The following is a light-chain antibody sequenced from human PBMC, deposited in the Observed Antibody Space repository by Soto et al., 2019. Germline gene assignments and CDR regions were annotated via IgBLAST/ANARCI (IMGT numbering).Light chain of an antibody. V-gene: IGKV3-20*01. J-gene: IGKJ1*01. CDR1: QSVSSNY. CDR3: LHYGTSSWT. Sequence: IVLSQYPGTLSLSPGERATLSCRASQSVSSNYLAWYQQKSGQAPRLLIYGVSSRATGIPDRFSGSGSGTDFTLTISRLEPEDFAVFYCLHYGTSSWTFGQGTKVEIK. CDR2: GVS.